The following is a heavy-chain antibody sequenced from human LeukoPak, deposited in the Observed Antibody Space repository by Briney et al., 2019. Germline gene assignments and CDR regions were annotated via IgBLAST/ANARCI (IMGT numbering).Heavy chain of an antibody. J-gene: IGHJ4*02. CDR2: ISSSSSTI. CDR3: ARDFSIWFGELNFDY. V-gene: IGHV3-48*02. D-gene: IGHD3-10*01. Sequence: GGALRLSCAASGFTFSSYSMNWVRQAPGKGLEWVSYISSSSSTIYYADSVKGRFTISRDNAKNSLYLQMNSLRDEDTAVYYCARDFSIWFGELNFDYWGQGTLVTVSS. CDR1: GFTFSSYS.